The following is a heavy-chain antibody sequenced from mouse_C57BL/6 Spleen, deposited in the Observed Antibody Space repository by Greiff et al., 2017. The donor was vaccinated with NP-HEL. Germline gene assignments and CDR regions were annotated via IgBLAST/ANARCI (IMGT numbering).Heavy chain of an antibody. CDR3: ARCYDGYYYAMDY. CDR2: IHPNSGST. V-gene: IGHV1-64*01. D-gene: IGHD2-3*01. CDR1: GYTFTSYW. J-gene: IGHJ4*01. Sequence: QVQLQQSGAELVKPGASVKLSCKASGYTFTSYWMHWVKQRPGQGLEWIGMIHPNSGSTNYNEKFKSKATLTVDKSSSTAYMQLSSLTSEDSAVYYCARCYDGYYYAMDYWGQGTSVTVSS.